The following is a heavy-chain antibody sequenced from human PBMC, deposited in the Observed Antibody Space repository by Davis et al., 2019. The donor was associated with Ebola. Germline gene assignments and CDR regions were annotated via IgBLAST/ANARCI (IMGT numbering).Heavy chain of an antibody. D-gene: IGHD4-17*01. V-gene: IGHV4-59*11. CDR3: ARGNDDYLSLDY. Sequence: MPSETLSLTCTVSGGSISNHYWSWIRQPPGKAPEWIGYVYYSGYTDYNPSLRGRVTISVDTPKDQFSLRLHSVTAADTAVYYCARGNDDYLSLDYWGQGTLVTVSS. CDR2: VYYSGYT. J-gene: IGHJ4*02. CDR1: GGSISNHY.